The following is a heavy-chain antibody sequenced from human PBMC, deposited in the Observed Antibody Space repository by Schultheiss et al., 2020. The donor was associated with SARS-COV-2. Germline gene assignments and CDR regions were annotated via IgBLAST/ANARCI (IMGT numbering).Heavy chain of an antibody. CDR3: AKAGGGSRSY. J-gene: IGHJ4*02. CDR2: ISSGFSPI. Sequence: GGSLRLSCAASGFTFSSYSMNWVRQAPGKGLEWISFISSGFSPIRYADSVRGRFTISRDNAKNSLYLQMNSLRAEDTAVYYCAKAGGGSRSYWGQGTLVTVSS. D-gene: IGHD2-2*01. V-gene: IGHV3-48*01. CDR1: GFTFSSYS.